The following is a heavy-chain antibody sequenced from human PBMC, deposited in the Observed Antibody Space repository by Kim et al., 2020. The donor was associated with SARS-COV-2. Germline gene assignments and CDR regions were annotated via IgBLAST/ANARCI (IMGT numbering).Heavy chain of an antibody. Sequence: GGSLRLSCAASGFTFSSYGMHWVRQAPGKGLEWVAVISYDGSNKYYADSVKGRFTISRDNSKNTLYLQMNSLRAEDTAVYYCARDQWYHDILTGYYGVGTYYYYYGMDVWGQGTTVTVSS. V-gene: IGHV3-33*05. J-gene: IGHJ6*02. CDR2: ISYDGSNK. D-gene: IGHD3-9*01. CDR3: ARDQWYHDILTGYYGVGTYYYYYGMDV. CDR1: GFTFSSYG.